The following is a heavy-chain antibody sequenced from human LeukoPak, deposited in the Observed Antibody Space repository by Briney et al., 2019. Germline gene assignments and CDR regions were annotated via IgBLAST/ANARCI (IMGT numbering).Heavy chain of an antibody. CDR1: GFTFSSYG. D-gene: IGHD3-10*01. Sequence: GGSLRLSCAASGFTFSSYGMHWVRQAPGKGLEWVAVIWYDGSNKYYADSVKGRFTITRDNSKNTMYLQMNSLRAEDTAVYYCAKDRSGISDYWGQGTLVTVSS. J-gene: IGHJ4*02. V-gene: IGHV3-33*06. CDR2: IWYDGSNK. CDR3: AKDRSGISDY.